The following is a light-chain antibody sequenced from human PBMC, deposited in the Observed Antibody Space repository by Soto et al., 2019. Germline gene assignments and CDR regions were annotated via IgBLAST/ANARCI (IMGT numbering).Light chain of an antibody. J-gene: IGKJ1*01. CDR2: GAS. CDR3: QKRSNWPRK. Sequence: EIVLTQSPVTLSLSPVERSTHSCRASQSIRSNYLAWYQQKPGQAPRLLIYGASNRATGVPDRFSGSGSGTDFTLTISRLEPEDFAVYYCQKRSNWPRKFGQGTKVDIK. CDR1: QSIRSNY. V-gene: IGKV3D-20*02.